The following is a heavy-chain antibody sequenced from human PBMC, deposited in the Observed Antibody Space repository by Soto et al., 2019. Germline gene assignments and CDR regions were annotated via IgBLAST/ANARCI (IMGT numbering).Heavy chain of an antibody. J-gene: IGHJ4*02. CDR3: ARGAFRAYYFDY. D-gene: IGHD3-10*01. CDR1: GFSFSNYW. V-gene: IGHV3-74*01. CDR2: VDSDGTTT. Sequence: GGSLRLSCAASGFSFSNYWIHWVRQDPGKGLVWVSRVDSDGTTTNYADSVKGRFTISRDNARNTVYLQMNSLRAEDTAIYYCARGAFRAYYFDYWGLGTLVTVPS.